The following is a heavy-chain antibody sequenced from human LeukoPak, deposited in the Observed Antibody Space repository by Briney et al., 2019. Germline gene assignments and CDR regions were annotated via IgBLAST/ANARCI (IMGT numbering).Heavy chain of an antibody. CDR3: ARSMVVTPHYYYYMDV. Sequence: ESGPTLVNPTQTLTLTCTFSGFSLSTSGMCVSWIRQPPGKALEWLARIDWDDDKYYSTSLKTRLTISKDTSKNQVVLTVTNMDPVDTATYYCARSMVVTPHYYYYMDVWGKGTTVTVSS. CDR1: GFSLSTSGMC. D-gene: IGHD4-23*01. J-gene: IGHJ6*03. CDR2: IDWDDDK. V-gene: IGHV2-70*11.